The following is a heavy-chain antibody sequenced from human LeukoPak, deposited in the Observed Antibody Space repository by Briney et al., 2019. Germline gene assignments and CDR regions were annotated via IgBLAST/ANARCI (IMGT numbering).Heavy chain of an antibody. Sequence: ASVKVSCKASGYTFTSYGISWVRQAPGQGLEWMGWISAYNGNTNYAQKLQGRVTMTTDTSTSTAYMELRSLKTEDTAVYYCTGNYYGSGSYADFDYWGQGTLVTVSS. J-gene: IGHJ4*02. CDR3: TGNYYGSGSYADFDY. D-gene: IGHD3-10*01. V-gene: IGHV1-18*01. CDR1: GYTFTSYG. CDR2: ISAYNGNT.